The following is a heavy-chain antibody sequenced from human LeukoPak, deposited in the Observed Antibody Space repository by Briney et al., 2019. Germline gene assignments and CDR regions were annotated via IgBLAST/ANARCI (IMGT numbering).Heavy chain of an antibody. V-gene: IGHV3-20*04. Sequence: GGSLRLSCAASGFTFDDYGMSWVRQAPGKGLEWVSGINWNGGSTGYADSVKGRFTISRDNAKNSLYLQMNSLRAEDTALYYCAREGWTSSSWYVDYYYYMDVWGKGTTVTVSS. J-gene: IGHJ6*03. D-gene: IGHD6-13*01. CDR2: INWNGGST. CDR1: GFTFDDYG. CDR3: AREGWTSSSWYVDYYYYMDV.